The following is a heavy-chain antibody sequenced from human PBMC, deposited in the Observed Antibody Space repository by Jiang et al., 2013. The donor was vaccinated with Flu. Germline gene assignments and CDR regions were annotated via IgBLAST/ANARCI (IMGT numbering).Heavy chain of an antibody. CDR3: AKLGDYYDNRPMRGGLDV. D-gene: IGHD3-22*01. Sequence: QLVESGGGVVQPGRSLRLSCAASGFTFSSYGMHWVRQAPGKGLEWVAVIAYDGRNKYYADSVKGRFTLSRDNSKNTLYLQMNSLRAEDTAVYYCAKLGDYYDNRPMRGGLDVWGQGTTVTVSS. J-gene: IGHJ6*02. CDR1: GFTFSSYG. CDR2: IAYDGRNK. V-gene: IGHV3-30*18.